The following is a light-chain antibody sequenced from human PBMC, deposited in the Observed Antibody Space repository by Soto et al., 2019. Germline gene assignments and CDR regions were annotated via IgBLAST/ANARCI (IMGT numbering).Light chain of an antibody. CDR2: DST. V-gene: IGKV3-11*01. CDR1: QSVSTY. CDR3: QQRSDWPLT. Sequence: EIVLTQSPSTLYLSPGERATLSCRASQSVSTYFAWYQQKPGQAPRLLIYDSTTRAAGIPARFSGSGSGTAFTLTITSLEPDDFAVYYCQQRSDWPLTFGGGTKEDIK. J-gene: IGKJ4*01.